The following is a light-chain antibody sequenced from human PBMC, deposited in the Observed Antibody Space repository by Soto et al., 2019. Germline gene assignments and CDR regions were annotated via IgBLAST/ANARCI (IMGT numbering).Light chain of an antibody. CDR1: SSDLAIYNY. V-gene: IGLV2-14*01. CDR2: QVT. Sequence: QSALTQPASVSGSPGQSITISCTETSSDLAIYNYVSWYQQQPGKAPKLMIYQVTNRPSGVSNRFSGSRSGNTASLTISGLQAEDEADYYCSSYTDSSNYVFGTATKVTDL. CDR3: SSYTDSSNYV. J-gene: IGLJ1*01.